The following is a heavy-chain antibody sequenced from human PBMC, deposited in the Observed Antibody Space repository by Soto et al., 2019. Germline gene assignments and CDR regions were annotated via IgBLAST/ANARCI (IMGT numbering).Heavy chain of an antibody. CDR2: INPSGGST. CDR1: GCTFTSYY. D-gene: IGHD6-19*01. CDR3: ASGGSSGWYFQH. V-gene: IGHV1-46*01. J-gene: IGHJ1*01. Sequence: ASVKVSCKASGCTFTSYYMHWVRQAPGQGLEWMGIINPSGGSTSYAQKFQGRVTMTRDTSTSTVYMELSSLRSEDTAVYYCASGGSSGWYFQHWGQGTLVTVSS.